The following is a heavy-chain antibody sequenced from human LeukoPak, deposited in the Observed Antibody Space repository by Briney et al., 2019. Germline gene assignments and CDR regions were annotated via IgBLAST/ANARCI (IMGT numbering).Heavy chain of an antibody. Sequence: PGGSLRLSCEASGFTFASYAMSWVRQAPGKGLEWVSGISAGGGATYSADSVKGRFSISRNNSKNTLCLHMSSLRAEDTAIYYFAKDRQQLANFDCWGQGALVTVSS. CDR1: GFTFASYA. CDR3: AKDRQQLANFDC. D-gene: IGHD6-13*01. CDR2: ISAGGGAT. J-gene: IGHJ4*02. V-gene: IGHV3-23*01.